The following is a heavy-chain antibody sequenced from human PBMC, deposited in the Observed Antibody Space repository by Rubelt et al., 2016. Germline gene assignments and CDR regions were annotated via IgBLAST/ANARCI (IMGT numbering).Heavy chain of an antibody. J-gene: IGHJ3*02. CDR3: ARGSYYDSSGFHAFDI. V-gene: IGHV4-34*01. D-gene: IGHD3-22*01. CDR2: INHSGST. Sequence: INHSGSTNYNPSLKSRVTISVDTSKNQFSLKLSSVTAADTAVYYFARGSYYDSSGFHAFDIWGQGTMVTVSS.